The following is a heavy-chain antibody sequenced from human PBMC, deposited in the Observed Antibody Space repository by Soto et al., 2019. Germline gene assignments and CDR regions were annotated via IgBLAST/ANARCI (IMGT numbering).Heavy chain of an antibody. V-gene: IGHV1-18*01. CDR3: ARDLPWVCGGGSCSTNEGNYGMDV. J-gene: IGHJ6*02. CDR2: INVYNDKT. Sequence: ASVKVSCKASGYTFTNYALSWVRQAPGQGFEWMGWINVYNDKTSYAENVQGRITMTTDTSTSTVYMELRSLRSDDTAVYYCARDLPWVCGGGSCSTNEGNYGMDVWGQGTTVTVSS. CDR1: GYTFTNYA. D-gene: IGHD2-15*01.